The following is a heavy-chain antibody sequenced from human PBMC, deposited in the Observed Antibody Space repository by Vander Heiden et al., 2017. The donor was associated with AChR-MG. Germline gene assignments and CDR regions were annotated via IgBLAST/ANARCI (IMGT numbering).Heavy chain of an antibody. CDR1: GFTLSSYS. D-gene: IGHD2-2*01. V-gene: IGHV3-48*01. CDR2: ISSSSGTI. Sequence: EVQLVESGGGLVQPGGSLRLSCAASGFTLSSYSMNWVRQAPGKGLEWVSYISSSSGTIYYADSLKGRFTISRDNAKNSLYLQMNSLRAEDTAVYYCARSLVPAAIYWFDPWGQGTLVTVSS. CDR3: ARSLVPAAIYWFDP. J-gene: IGHJ5*02.